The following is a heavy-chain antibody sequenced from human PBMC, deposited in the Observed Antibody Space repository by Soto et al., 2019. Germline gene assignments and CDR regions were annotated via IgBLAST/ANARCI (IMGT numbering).Heavy chain of an antibody. CDR2: IYWDGES. D-gene: IGHD1-1*01. J-gene: IGHJ4*02. V-gene: IGHV2-5*02. CDR1: GFSFTTTRMG. Sequence: QITLKEAGPTLVKPTETLTLTCTFSGFSFTTTRMGVGWTRQPPGKALGWLAIIYWDGESRHNPLLRRRLTLTEDTSKNQLVLTKTNMEPKDTATYYCAHRDSTGTTTYFDSWGQGIPVTVAS. CDR3: AHRDSTGTTTYFDS.